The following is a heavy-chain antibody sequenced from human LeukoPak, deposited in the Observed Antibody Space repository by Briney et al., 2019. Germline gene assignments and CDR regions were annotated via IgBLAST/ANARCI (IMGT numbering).Heavy chain of an antibody. CDR1: GYIFTSYG. CDR2: ISAYNGNT. J-gene: IGHJ6*03. Sequence: ASVKVSCKASGYIFTSYGISWVRQAPGQGLEWMGWISAYNGNTNYAQKLQGRVTMTTDTSTSTAYMELRSLRSDDTAVYYCARAPTYSSASPKYYYYYMDVWGKGTTVTVSS. CDR3: ARAPTYSSASPKYYYYYMDV. D-gene: IGHD6-25*01. V-gene: IGHV1-18*01.